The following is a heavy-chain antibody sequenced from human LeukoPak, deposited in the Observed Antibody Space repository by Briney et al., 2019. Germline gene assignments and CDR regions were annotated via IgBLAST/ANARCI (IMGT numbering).Heavy chain of an antibody. Sequence: KXSGDTFSSYKISWVRQAPGEGLEWMGGIIPMFGSADYSQKFQGRVNITAEEATGTAYMEVRSVTYEDTAMEYCEXLDKXATXYDSPGHYYWGQGTLVTVSS. CDR2: IIPMFGSA. D-gene: IGHD3-22*01. CDR3: EXLDKXATXYDSPGHYY. J-gene: IGHJ4*02. CDR1: GDTFSSYK. V-gene: IGHV1-69*01.